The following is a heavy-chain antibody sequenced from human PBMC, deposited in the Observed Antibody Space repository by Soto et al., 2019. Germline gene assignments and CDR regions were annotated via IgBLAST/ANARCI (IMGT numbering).Heavy chain of an antibody. CDR2: ISAYNGNT. CDR3: ARDLAAPKLYNWFDP. V-gene: IGHV1-18*01. D-gene: IGHD6-6*01. J-gene: IGHJ5*02. Sequence: GASVKVSCKASGYTFTSYGISWVRQAPGQGLEWLGWISAYNGNTNYAQKLQGRVTMTTDTSTSTAYMELRSLRSDDTAVYYCARDLAAPKLYNWFDPWGQGTLVTVSS. CDR1: GYTFTSYG.